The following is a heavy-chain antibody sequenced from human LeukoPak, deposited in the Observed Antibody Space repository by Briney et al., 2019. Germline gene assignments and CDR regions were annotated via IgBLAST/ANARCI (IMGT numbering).Heavy chain of an antibody. J-gene: IGHJ4*02. CDR3: AKDFCVTNHPPY. CDR2: IYYDGSNE. V-gene: IGHV3-30*02. Sequence: AGGSLRLSCAASGFTFSSFPMHWVRQAPGKGLEWVSYIYYDGSNENCVDSVKGRFTISRDNSKNTLYLQMNSLRAEDTAGYYCAKDFCVTNHPPYWGQGSLVTVSS. CDR1: GFTFSSFP. D-gene: IGHD4-17*01.